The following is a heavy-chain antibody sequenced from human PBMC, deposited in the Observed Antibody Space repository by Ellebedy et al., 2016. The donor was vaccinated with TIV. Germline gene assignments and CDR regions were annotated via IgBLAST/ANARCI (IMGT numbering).Heavy chain of an antibody. CDR3: AKLRCSGGSCYSWADDV. V-gene: IGHV4-39*02. Sequence: SETLSLXXTVSGGSIHGDNFFWDWIRQPPGMGLEWIGSLYSGGYYNPSLRGRVIMSIDTSKNHFSLKLSSVTAADTAVYFCAKLRCSGGSCYSWADDVWGRGTLVAVSS. CDR1: GGSIHGDNFF. D-gene: IGHD2-15*01. CDR2: LYSGG. J-gene: IGHJ2*01.